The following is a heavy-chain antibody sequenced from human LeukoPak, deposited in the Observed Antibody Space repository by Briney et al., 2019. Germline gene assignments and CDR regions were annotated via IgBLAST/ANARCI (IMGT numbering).Heavy chain of an antibody. CDR2: ISYDGSNK. V-gene: IGHV3-30*03. D-gene: IGHD2-2*01. CDR1: GFTFSSYA. CDR3: ARDVPDVNCSSTSCQGDY. J-gene: IGHJ4*02. Sequence: GGSLRLSCTAPGFTFSSYAIHWIRQAPGKGLEWVAVISYDGSNKYYADSVKGRFTISRDNSKNTLYLQMNSLRSEDTAVYYCARDVPDVNCSSTSCQGDYWGQGTLVTVSS.